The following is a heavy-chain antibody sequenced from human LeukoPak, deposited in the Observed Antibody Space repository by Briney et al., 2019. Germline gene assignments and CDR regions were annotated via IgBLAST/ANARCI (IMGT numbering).Heavy chain of an antibody. D-gene: IGHD2-2*02. Sequence: GRSLRLSCAASGFTFSSYAMHWVRQAPGKGLEWVAVISYDGSNKYYADSVKGRFTISRDNSKNTLYLQMNSLRAEDTAVYYCARTDIVVVPAAIEIFDYWGQGTLVTVSS. CDR1: GFTFSSYA. CDR3: ARTDIVVVPAAIEIFDY. CDR2: ISYDGSNK. J-gene: IGHJ4*02. V-gene: IGHV3-30-3*01.